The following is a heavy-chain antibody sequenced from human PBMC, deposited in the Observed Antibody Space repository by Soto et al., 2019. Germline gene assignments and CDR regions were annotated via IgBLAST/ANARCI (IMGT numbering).Heavy chain of an antibody. D-gene: IGHD3-9*01. V-gene: IGHV1-2*02. J-gene: IGHJ4*02. CDR3: ARPPGYISDWCYFDL. CDR2: ISPRSGGT. CDR1: GYTFIDYY. Sequence: ASVKVSCKASGYTFIDYYMHWVRQAPGQGFEWMGRISPRSGGTNYAQKFQGRVTMTWDTSLNTAYMELSSLISEDTAVYYCARPPGYISDWCYFDLWGQGTLVTVSS.